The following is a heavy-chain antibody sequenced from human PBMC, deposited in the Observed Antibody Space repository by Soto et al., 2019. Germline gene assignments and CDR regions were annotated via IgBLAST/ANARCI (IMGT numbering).Heavy chain of an antibody. J-gene: IGHJ4*02. D-gene: IGHD2-2*01. CDR1: GGSISSSNW. V-gene: IGHV4-4*02. CDR3: ATISTGLGYYFEY. Sequence: SETLSLTCAVSGGSISSSNWWSWVRQPPGKGLEWIGEIYHSGSTNYNPSLKSRVTISVDKSKNQFSLKLSSVTAADTAVYYCATISTGLGYYFEYWGQGTLVNVFS. CDR2: IYHSGST.